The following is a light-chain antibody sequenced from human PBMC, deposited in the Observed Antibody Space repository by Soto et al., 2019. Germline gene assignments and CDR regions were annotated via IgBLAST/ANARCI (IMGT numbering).Light chain of an antibody. Sequence: QSVLTQPPSVSAAPGQKVTISCSGSNSNIGNNYVSWYQQLPGAAPKLLIYDTYKRPSGIPDRFSGSKSGASATLDIAGIQTGDEADYYCAAWDNNLSAVVFGGGTNLTVL. CDR2: DTY. V-gene: IGLV1-51*01. CDR1: NSNIGNNY. CDR3: AAWDNNLSAVV. J-gene: IGLJ2*01.